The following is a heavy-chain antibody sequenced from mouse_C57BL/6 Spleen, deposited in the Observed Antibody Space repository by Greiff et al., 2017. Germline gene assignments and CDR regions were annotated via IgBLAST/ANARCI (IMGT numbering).Heavy chain of an antibody. V-gene: IGHV5-16*01. CDR3: ARGGYYGIYWYFDV. CDR2: INYDGSST. CDR1: GFTFSDYY. J-gene: IGHJ1*03. D-gene: IGHD1-1*01. Sequence: EVQRVESEGGLVQPGSSMKLSCTASGFTFSDYYMAWVRQVPEKGLEWVANINYDGSSTYYLDSLKSRFIISRDNAKNILYLQMSSLKSEDTATYYCARGGYYGIYWYFDVWGTGTTVTVSS.